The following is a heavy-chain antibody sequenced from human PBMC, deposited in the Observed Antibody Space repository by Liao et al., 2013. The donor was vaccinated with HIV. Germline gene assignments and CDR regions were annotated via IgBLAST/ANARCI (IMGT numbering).Heavy chain of an antibody. CDR1: GGPINNYY. D-gene: IGHD6-13*01. Sequence: QVQLQESGPGLVKPSETLSLTCNVSGGPINNYYWSWIRQPAGKGLEWIGRIYTSGSTNYNPSLKSRVTMSVDTSKNQFSLKLTSVTAADTAVYYCARDRWYDSYYMDVWGKGTTVTVSS. J-gene: IGHJ6*03. V-gene: IGHV4-4*07. CDR3: ARDRWYDSYYMDV. CDR2: IYTSGST.